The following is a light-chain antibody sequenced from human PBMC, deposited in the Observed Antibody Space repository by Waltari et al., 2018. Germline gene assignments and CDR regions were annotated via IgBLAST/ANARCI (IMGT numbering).Light chain of an antibody. CDR1: SSDVGAYNH. CDR3: CSYAGTYTVRV. J-gene: IGLJ3*02. CDR2: GVS. Sequence: QSALTQPRSVSGSPGQSVTISCTGTSSDVGAYNHVSWYQQHPGKAPKLMIYGVSKRPSGVPARFSGSKSGNTASLTISGLQAGDEGDYYCCSYAGTYTVRVFGGGTKVTVL. V-gene: IGLV2-11*01.